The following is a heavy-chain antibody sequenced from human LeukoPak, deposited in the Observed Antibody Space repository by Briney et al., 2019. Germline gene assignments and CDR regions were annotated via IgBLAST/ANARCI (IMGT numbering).Heavy chain of an antibody. J-gene: IGHJ5*02. CDR1: GYTFTSYG. CDR3: TRDAYSTSSSGFDP. V-gene: IGHV1-18*01. D-gene: IGHD1-26*01. Sequence: ASVKVSCKASGYTFTSYGISWVRQAPGQGLEWMGWISAYNGNSNYAQKLQGRVTMTTDTSTSTAYMELRSLRSDDTAVYYCTRDAYSTSSSGFDPWGQGTRVTVSS. CDR2: ISAYNGNS.